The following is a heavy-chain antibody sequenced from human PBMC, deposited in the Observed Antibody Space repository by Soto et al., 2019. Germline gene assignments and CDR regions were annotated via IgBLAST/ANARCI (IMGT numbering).Heavy chain of an antibody. CDR2: IKPDGGEK. CDR1: GFIFNNYW. V-gene: IGHV3-7*01. Sequence: GGSLRLSCAASGFIFNNYWMSWVRQAPGKGLEWVANIKPDGGEKNYVDSVKGRFTISRDNAKNSLDLQMNSLTAEDTAVYYCASVAIWGQGTLVTVSS. D-gene: IGHD5-12*01. CDR3: ASVAI. J-gene: IGHJ4*02.